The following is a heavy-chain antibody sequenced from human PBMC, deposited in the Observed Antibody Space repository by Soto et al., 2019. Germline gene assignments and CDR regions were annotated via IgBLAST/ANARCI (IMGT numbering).Heavy chain of an antibody. V-gene: IGHV1-2*04. CDR3: ARGDYGDYLGMDV. D-gene: IGHD4-17*01. CDR1: GYTFTGYY. CDR2: INPNSGGT. J-gene: IGHJ6*03. Sequence: ASVKVSCKASGYTFTGYYMHWVRQAPGQGLEWMGWINPNSGGTNYAQKFQGWVTMTRDTSISTAYMELSRLRSDDTAVYYYARGDYGDYLGMDVWGKGTTVTVSS.